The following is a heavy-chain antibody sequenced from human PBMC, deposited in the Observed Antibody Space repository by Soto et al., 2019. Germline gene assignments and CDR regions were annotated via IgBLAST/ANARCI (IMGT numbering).Heavy chain of an antibody. J-gene: IGHJ4*02. CDR2: ISSSSSYT. CDR3: ARTYYYGSGSYFFDY. D-gene: IGHD3-10*01. V-gene: IGHV3-11*03. CDR1: GFSVSTSH. Sequence: GGSLRLSCAAAGFSVSTSHISWVRQAPGKGLEWVSYISSSSSYTNYADSVKGRFTISRDNAKNSLYLQMNSLRAEDTAVYYCARTYYYGSGSYFFDYWGQGTLVTVSS.